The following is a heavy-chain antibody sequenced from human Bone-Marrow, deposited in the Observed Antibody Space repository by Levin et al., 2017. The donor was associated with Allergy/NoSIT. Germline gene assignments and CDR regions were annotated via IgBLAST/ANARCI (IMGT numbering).Heavy chain of an antibody. CDR3: ARIIHSSSRFDP. V-gene: IGHV1-2*02. CDR1: GYTFTANY. D-gene: IGHD6-6*01. J-gene: IGHJ5*02. Sequence: ASVKVSCKAYGYTFTANYIHWVRQAPGKGLDWMGWINPKSGVTSYAQKFQGRVTMTRDTSITTAYMELSRLTSHDTAVYYCARIIHSSSRFDPWGQGTLVTVSS. CDR2: INPKSGVT.